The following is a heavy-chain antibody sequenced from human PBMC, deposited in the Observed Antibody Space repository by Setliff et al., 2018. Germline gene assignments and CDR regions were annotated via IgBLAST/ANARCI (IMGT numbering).Heavy chain of an antibody. D-gene: IGHD3-10*01. Sequence: PSETLSLTCTVSGGSISSGDHYWSWIRQPAGKGLEWIGRIHASGSNNYNPSLKSRVTISVDTSKNQFSLKLTSVTAADTAVYYCARSGDYGSGRLSPWGQGTLVTVSS. CDR2: IHASGSN. CDR1: GGSISSGDHY. V-gene: IGHV4-61*02. CDR3: ARSGDYGSGRLSP. J-gene: IGHJ5*02.